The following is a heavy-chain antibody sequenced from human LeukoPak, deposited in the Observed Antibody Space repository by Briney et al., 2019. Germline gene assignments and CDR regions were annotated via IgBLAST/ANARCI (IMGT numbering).Heavy chain of an antibody. CDR1: GFTFSSYA. CDR2: ISGSGGST. V-gene: IGHV3-23*01. Sequence: GGSLRLSCAASGFTFSSYAMSWVRQAPGKGLEWVSAISGSGGSTYYADSVTGRFTISRDNSKNILYLQVNSLRAEDTAVYYCARYCTNGVCHPFYDMDVWGQGTTVTVSS. J-gene: IGHJ6*02. CDR3: ARYCTNGVCHPFYDMDV. D-gene: IGHD2-8*01.